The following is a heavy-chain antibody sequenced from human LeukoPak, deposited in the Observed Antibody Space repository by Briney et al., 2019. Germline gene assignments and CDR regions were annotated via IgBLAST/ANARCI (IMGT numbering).Heavy chain of an antibody. V-gene: IGHV4-59*01. Sequence: SETLSLTCTVSGGSISSYYWSWIRQPPGKGLEWIGYIYYSGSTNYNPSLKSRVTISVDTSKNQLSLKLSSVTAADTAVYYCARVDYSNYGDAFDIWGQGTMVTVSS. D-gene: IGHD4-11*01. CDR2: IYYSGST. CDR1: GGSISSYY. J-gene: IGHJ3*02. CDR3: ARVDYSNYGDAFDI.